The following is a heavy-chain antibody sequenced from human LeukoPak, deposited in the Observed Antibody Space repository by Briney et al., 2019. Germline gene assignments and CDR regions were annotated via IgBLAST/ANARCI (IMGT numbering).Heavy chain of an antibody. CDR1: GFTFSSYA. V-gene: IGHV3-7*01. CDR3: AREPNPAYYYYGMDV. D-gene: IGHD1-14*01. CDR2: IKQDGSEK. J-gene: IGHJ6*02. Sequence: PGGSLRLSCAASGFTFSSYAMSWVRQAPGKGLEWVANIKQDGSEKYYVDSVKGRFTISRDNAKNSLYLQMNSLRAEDTAVYYCAREPNPAYYYYGMDVWGQGTTVTVSS.